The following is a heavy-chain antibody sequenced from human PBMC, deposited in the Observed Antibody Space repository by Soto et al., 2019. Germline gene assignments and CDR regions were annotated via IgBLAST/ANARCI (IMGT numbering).Heavy chain of an antibody. CDR1: GGSIASGGYS. CDR3: ARVAGDGWYDA. CDR2: VFLNGRT. J-gene: IGHJ5*02. Sequence: QVRLQESGSGLVNPSQTLSLTCAVSGGSIASGGYSWSWVRQPPGRGLEWIGNVFLNGRTHYGPSLKGRIMVSLDRSKDQFSLKLSSVTAADTAVYFCARVAGDGWYDAWGQGILVTVSS. V-gene: IGHV4-30-2*01.